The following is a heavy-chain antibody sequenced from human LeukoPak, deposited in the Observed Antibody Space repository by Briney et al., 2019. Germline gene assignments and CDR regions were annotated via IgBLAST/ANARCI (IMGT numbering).Heavy chain of an antibody. CDR2: IIPIFGIA. D-gene: IGHD2-21*02. Sequence: SVKVSCKASGGTFSSYAISWVRQAPGQGLEWMGRIIPIFGIANYAQKFQGRVTITAGKSTSTAYMELSSLRSEDTAMYYCASEYCGGDCYSNFDYWGQGTLVTVSS. V-gene: IGHV1-69*04. J-gene: IGHJ4*02. CDR1: GGTFSSYA. CDR3: ASEYCGGDCYSNFDY.